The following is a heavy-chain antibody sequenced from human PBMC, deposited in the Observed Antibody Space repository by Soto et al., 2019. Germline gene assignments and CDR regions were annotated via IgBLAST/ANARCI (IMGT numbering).Heavy chain of an antibody. Sequence: TLSLTCTVSGGSISSSYWSWIRQPPGKGLEWLAYIYDDGSANYNPPLRSRVTISADTSKNQISLKLTSPTAADTAVYYYARGVGSSPPRYWGRGTLVTVSS. D-gene: IGHD1-26*01. CDR1: GGSISSSY. CDR3: ARGVGSSPPRY. CDR2: IYDDGSA. J-gene: IGHJ4*02. V-gene: IGHV4-59*01.